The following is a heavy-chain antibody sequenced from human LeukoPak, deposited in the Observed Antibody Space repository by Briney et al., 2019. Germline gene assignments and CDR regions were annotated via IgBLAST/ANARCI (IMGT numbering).Heavy chain of an antibody. CDR3: ARGNWAHDAFDI. CDR2: IGGRGGTT. V-gene: IGHV3-23*01. CDR1: GFTFTSYV. D-gene: IGHD2/OR15-2a*01. J-gene: IGHJ3*02. Sequence: PGGSLRLSCAVSGFTFTSYVMSWVRQAPGKGLEWVSTIGGRGGTTYYADSVKGRFTISRNNSKNTLYLQMNSLRAEDTAVYYCARGNWAHDAFDIWGQGTKVTVSS.